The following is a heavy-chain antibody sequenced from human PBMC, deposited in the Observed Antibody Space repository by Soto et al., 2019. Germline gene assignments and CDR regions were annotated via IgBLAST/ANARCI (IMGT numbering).Heavy chain of an antibody. J-gene: IGHJ6*02. CDR1: GGSFSGYY. CDR2: INHSGGT. V-gene: IGHV4-34*01. Sequence: SETLSLTCAGYGGSFSGYYWSWIRQTPGKGLEWIGEINHSGGTNYNPSLKSRVTISVDTSKTQFSLKLSSVTAADTAIYYCAASIFYYGMDVWGQGTTVTVSS. CDR3: AASIFYYGMDV.